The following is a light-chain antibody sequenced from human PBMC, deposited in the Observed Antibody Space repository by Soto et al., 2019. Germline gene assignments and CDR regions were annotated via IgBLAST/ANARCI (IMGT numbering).Light chain of an antibody. Sequence: EIVMTQSPVTLSVSPGERATLSCRASQSVSSNLAWYQQKPGQAPRLLIYGASTRATGIPARFSGSGSGTEFTLTISSLQSEDFAVYYCQQYNNWQTFGQGTKVEIK. CDR1: QSVSSN. J-gene: IGKJ1*01. V-gene: IGKV3-15*01. CDR2: GAS. CDR3: QQYNNWQT.